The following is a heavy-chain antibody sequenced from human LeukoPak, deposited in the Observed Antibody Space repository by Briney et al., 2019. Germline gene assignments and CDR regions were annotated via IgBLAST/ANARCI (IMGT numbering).Heavy chain of an antibody. Sequence: SQTLSLTCTVSGGSISSCGYFWSWIRQHPGKGLKWIGYIYYSGSTYYNPSLKSRVTISVDTSKNQFSLKLSSVTAADTAVYYCARVVSSGWYDGDAFDIWGQGTMVTVSS. CDR3: ARVVSSGWYDGDAFDI. CDR1: GGSISSCGYF. D-gene: IGHD6-19*01. J-gene: IGHJ3*02. CDR2: IYYSGST. V-gene: IGHV4-31*03.